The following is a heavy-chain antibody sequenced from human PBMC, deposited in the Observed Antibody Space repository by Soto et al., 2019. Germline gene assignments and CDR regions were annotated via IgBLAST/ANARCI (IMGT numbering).Heavy chain of an antibody. CDR1: GGSFSGYY. CDR3: ARGRKGSSWYSTYYFEY. J-gene: IGHJ4*02. Sequence: SETLSLTCAVYGGSFSGYYWSWIRQPPGKGLEWIGEINHSGSTNYNPSLKSRVTISVDTSKNQFSLKLSSVTAADTAVYYCARGRKGSSWYSTYYFEYWGQGTLVTVSS. CDR2: INHSGST. V-gene: IGHV4-34*01. D-gene: IGHD6-13*01.